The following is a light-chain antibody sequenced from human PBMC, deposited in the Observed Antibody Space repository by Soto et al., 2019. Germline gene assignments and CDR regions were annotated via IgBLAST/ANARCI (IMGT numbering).Light chain of an antibody. CDR1: QSLYNNY. J-gene: IGKJ1*01. CDR3: HQYGTGRWT. Sequence: EVVLTQSPGTLSLSPGERATLSCRASQSLYNNYLAWYQQRPGQAPRVLIYAASSRATGIPDRSSGRGSGTDFTLTISRLEPEDFAVYYCHQYGTGRWTLGQGTKVEIK. CDR2: AAS. V-gene: IGKV3-20*01.